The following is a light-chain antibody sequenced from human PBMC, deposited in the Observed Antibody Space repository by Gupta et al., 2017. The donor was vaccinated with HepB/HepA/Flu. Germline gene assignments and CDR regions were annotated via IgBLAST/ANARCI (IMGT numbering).Light chain of an antibody. V-gene: IGLV2-23*02. CDR2: EVS. Sequence: QSALTQPASVSGSPGQSITISCTGTSGDVGSYNLVSWYQQHPGKAPKLMIYEVSKRPSGVSNRFSGSKSGNTASLTISGLQAEDEADYYCCSYAGSSTFYVVFGGGTKLTVL. CDR1: SGDVGSYNL. J-gene: IGLJ2*01. CDR3: CSYAGSSTFYVV.